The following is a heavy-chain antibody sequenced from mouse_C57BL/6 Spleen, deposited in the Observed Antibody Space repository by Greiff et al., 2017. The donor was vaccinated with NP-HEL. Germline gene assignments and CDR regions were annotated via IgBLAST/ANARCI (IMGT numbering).Heavy chain of an antibody. CDR1: GYTFTDYE. CDR3: TRFYDGYYWAY. Sequence: QVQLQQSGAELVRPGASVTLSCKASGYTFTDYEMHWVKQTPVHGLEWIGAIDPETGGTAYNQKFKGKAILTADKSSSTAYMELRSLTSEDSAVYYCTRFYDGYYWAYWGQGTLVTVSA. D-gene: IGHD2-3*01. J-gene: IGHJ3*01. V-gene: IGHV1-15*01. CDR2: IDPETGGT.